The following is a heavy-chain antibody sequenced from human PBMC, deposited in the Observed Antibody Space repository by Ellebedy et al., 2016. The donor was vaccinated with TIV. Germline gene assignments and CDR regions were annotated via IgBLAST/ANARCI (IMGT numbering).Heavy chain of an antibody. CDR2: IWYDGSNK. V-gene: IGHV3-33*01. J-gene: IGHJ4*02. CDR1: GFTFSSYG. Sequence: GESLKISCAASGFTFSSYGMHWVRQAPGKGLEWVAVIWYDGSNKYYADSVKGRFTISRDNSKNTRYLQMNSLRAEDTAVYYCARESSIAAPRGFDYWGQGTLVTVSS. CDR3: ARESSIAAPRGFDY. D-gene: IGHD6-6*01.